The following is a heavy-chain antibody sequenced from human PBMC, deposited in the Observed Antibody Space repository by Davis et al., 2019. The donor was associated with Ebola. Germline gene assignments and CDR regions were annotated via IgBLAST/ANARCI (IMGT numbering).Heavy chain of an antibody. V-gene: IGHV3-74*01. CDR1: GFTFSSYW. J-gene: IGHJ4*02. Sequence: GESLKISCAASGFTFSSYWMHWVRQAPGKGLVWVSRINSDGSSTSYADSVKGRFTISRDNAKNTLYLQMNSLRAEGTAVYYCTRDYGDYVNDDWGQGTLVTVSS. CDR2: INSDGSST. CDR3: TRDYGDYVNDD. D-gene: IGHD4-17*01.